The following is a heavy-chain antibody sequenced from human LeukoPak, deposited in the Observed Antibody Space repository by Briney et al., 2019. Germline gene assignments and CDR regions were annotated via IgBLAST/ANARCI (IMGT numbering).Heavy chain of an antibody. D-gene: IGHD6-25*01. Sequence: SETLSLTCTVPGGSISSGSYYWSWIRQPAGKGLEWIGRIYTSGSTNYNPSPKSRVTISVDTSKNQFSLKLSSVTAADTAVYYCARDPSSDAFDIWGQGTMVTVSS. V-gene: IGHV4-61*02. CDR2: IYTSGST. CDR3: ARDPSSDAFDI. J-gene: IGHJ3*02. CDR1: GGSISSGSYY.